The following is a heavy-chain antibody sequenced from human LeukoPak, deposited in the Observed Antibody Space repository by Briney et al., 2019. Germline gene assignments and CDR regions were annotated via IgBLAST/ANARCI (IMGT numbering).Heavy chain of an antibody. CDR2: IYSGGST. D-gene: IGHD3-16*01. CDR1: GFTVSSNY. CDR3: ARDLEWDYVWGNHYGMDV. Sequence: GGSLRLSCAASGFTVSSNYMSWVRQAPGKGLERVSVIYSGGSTYYADSVKGRFTICRDNSKNTLYLQMNSLRAEDTAVYYCARDLEWDYVWGNHYGMDVWGQGTTVTVSS. J-gene: IGHJ6*02. V-gene: IGHV3-66*01.